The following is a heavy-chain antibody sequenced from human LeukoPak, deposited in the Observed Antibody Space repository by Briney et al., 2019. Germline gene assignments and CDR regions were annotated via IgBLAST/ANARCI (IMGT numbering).Heavy chain of an antibody. Sequence: SVKVSCNASGGTFSSYAISWVRQAPGQGLEWMGGIIPIFGTANYAQKFQGRVTITTDESTSTAYMELSSLRSEDTAVYYCARESRPTSFDWLLPNFDYWGQGTLVTVSS. CDR2: IIPIFGTA. CDR1: GGTFSSYA. J-gene: IGHJ4*02. D-gene: IGHD3-9*01. CDR3: ARESRPTSFDWLLPNFDY. V-gene: IGHV1-69*05.